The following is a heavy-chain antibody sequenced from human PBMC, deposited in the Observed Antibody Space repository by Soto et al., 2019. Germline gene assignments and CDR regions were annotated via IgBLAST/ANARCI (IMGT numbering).Heavy chain of an antibody. V-gene: IGHV3-23*01. J-gene: IGHJ3*02. CDR2: ISGSGGST. CDR3: AKAPSSSHDAFDI. D-gene: IGHD6-6*01. Sequence: EGSLRLSCAASGFTFSSYAMSWVRQAPGKGLEWVSAISGSGGSTYYADSVKGRFTISRDNSKNTLYLKMNSLRAEDTAVYYCAKAPSSSHDAFDIWGQGTMVTVSS. CDR1: GFTFSSYA.